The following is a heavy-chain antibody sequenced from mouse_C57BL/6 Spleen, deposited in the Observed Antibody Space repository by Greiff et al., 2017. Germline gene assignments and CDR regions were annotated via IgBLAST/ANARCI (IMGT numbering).Heavy chain of an antibody. Sequence: EVMLVESGGGLVQPKGSLKLSCAASGFSFNTYAMNWVRQAPGKGLEWVARIRSKSNNYATYYDESVKDRFNISRDDSESMLYLQMNNLKTEDTAMYYGGRQGDHYYYAMDYWGQGTSVTVAA. V-gene: IGHV10-1*01. CDR1: GFSFNTYA. CDR2: IRSKSNNYAT. D-gene: IGHD3-3*01. CDR3: GRQGDHYYYAMDY. J-gene: IGHJ4*01.